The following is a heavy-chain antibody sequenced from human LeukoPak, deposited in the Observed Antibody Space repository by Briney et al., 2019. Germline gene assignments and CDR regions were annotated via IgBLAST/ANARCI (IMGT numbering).Heavy chain of an antibody. CDR2: IYPNGST. Sequence: GGSLRLSCVVSGVSVSTSYMSWVRQAPGKGLEWVSVIYPNGSTYWADSVKGRFTTSRDNSKNTLYLQMNSLRAEDTAVYYCARGLPVFVWGQGTVVTVSS. J-gene: IGHJ3*01. D-gene: IGHD4-11*01. CDR3: ARGLPVFV. CDR1: GVSVSTSY. V-gene: IGHV3-66*01.